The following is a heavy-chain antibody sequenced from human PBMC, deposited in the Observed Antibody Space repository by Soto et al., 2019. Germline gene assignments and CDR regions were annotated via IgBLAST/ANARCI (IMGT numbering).Heavy chain of an antibody. D-gene: IGHD4-17*01. Sequence: SETLSLTCTVSGGSISSGGYYWSWIRQHPGKGLEWIGYIYYSGSTYYNPSLKSRVTISVDTSKNQFSLKLSSVTAADTAVYYCARDTVRSGYYYYGMDVWGQGTTVTVSS. V-gene: IGHV4-31*03. CDR3: ARDTVRSGYYYYGMDV. J-gene: IGHJ6*02. CDR2: IYYSGST. CDR1: GGSISSGGYY.